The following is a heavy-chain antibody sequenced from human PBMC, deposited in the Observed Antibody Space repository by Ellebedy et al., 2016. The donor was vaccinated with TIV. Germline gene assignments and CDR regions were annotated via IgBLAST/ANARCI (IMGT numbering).Heavy chain of an antibody. J-gene: IGHJ6*02. CDR1: GGSVSSGSHY. V-gene: IGHV4-61*01. Sequence: SETLSLTCTVSGGSVSSGSHYWNWIRQPPGKGLEWIGYIYYSGNTNYNPSLKSRLTISVDTSQNQFSLKLTSVTAADTAVYFCARASRSGYADYYYGMDVWGQGTTVTVSS. CDR2: IYYSGNT. D-gene: IGHD3-22*01. CDR3: ARASRSGYADYYYGMDV.